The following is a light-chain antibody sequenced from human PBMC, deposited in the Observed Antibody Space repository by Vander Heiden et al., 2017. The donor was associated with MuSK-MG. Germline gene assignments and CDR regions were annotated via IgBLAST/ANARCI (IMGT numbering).Light chain of an antibody. CDR1: HDIIKY. V-gene: IGKV1-33*01. CDR3: QQYHNLPLT. CDR2: DTS. J-gene: IGKJ4*01. Sequence: IYRDKAPSSLSASLGDTVTMTSQASHDIIKYLNWYQQKPGKAPKVLIYDTSNWDTGVPSRFSGSGSGTDFTFTISSLQPEDTATYYCQQYHNLPLTFGGGTKVEIK.